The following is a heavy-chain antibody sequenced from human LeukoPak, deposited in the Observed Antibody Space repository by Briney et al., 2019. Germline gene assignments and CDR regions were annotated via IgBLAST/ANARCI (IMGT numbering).Heavy chain of an antibody. Sequence: GGSLRLSCAASGFIFDDYGLPWVRQAPGKGLEWVSVINCNGDSRDYADSVKGRFTISRDNAKNSLYLQMNSLRAEDTALHYCARDLRVVITGSFDSWGQGTLVTVSS. D-gene: IGHD3-22*01. V-gene: IGHV3-20*04. J-gene: IGHJ4*02. CDR1: GFIFDDYG. CDR3: ARDLRVVITGSFDS. CDR2: INCNGDSR.